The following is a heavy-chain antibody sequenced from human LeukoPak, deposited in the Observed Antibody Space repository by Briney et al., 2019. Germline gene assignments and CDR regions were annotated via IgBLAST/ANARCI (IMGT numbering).Heavy chain of an antibody. J-gene: IGHJ4*02. D-gene: IGHD2-8*01. CDR3: ARDKDRLSLDY. Sequence: PSETLSLTCTVSGGSISSGDYYWSWIRQPPGKGLEWIGYIYYSGSTYYNPSLKSRVTISVDTSKNQFTLKLSSVTAADTAVYYCARDKDRLSLDYWGQGTLVTVSS. CDR2: IYYSGST. CDR1: GGSISSGDYY. V-gene: IGHV4-30-4*01.